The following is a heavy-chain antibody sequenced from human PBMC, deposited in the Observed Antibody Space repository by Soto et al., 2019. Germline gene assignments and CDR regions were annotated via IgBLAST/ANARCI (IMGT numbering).Heavy chain of an antibody. V-gene: IGHV4-61*01. CDR2: IYYNGNT. CDR3: ARDIVARFGPSFDS. Sequence: QVQLQESGPGLVKPSETLSLTCTVSGGSVNSGFYYWTWIRQPPGKGLEWIGYIYYNGNTSSTPSLKSRVTMSVDTSKNQFSLRLSSVTAADTAVYYCARDIVARFGPSFDSWGQGALVTVSS. D-gene: IGHD2-15*01. J-gene: IGHJ4*02. CDR1: GGSVNSGFYY.